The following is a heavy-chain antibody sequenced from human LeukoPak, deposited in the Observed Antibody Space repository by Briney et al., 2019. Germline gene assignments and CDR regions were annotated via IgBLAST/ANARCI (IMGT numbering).Heavy chain of an antibody. V-gene: IGHV4-34*01. J-gene: IGHJ6*04. Sequence: PSETLSLTCAVYGGSFSGYYWSWIRQPPGKGLEWIGEINHSGSTNYNPSLKSRVTISVDTSKNQFSLKLSSVTAADTAVYYCARGCCLTRITMVRGVIWDRVDVWGKGTTVTVSS. CDR1: GGSFSGYY. D-gene: IGHD3-10*01. CDR3: ARGCCLTRITMVRGVIWDRVDV. CDR2: INHSGST.